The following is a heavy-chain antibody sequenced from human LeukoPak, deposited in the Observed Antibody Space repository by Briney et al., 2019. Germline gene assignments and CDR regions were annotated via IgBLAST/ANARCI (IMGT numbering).Heavy chain of an antibody. Sequence: PSETLSLTCTVSGGSISSYYWSWIRQPPGKGLEWIGEINHGGSTNYNPALKSRVTISVDTSKSQFSLKLTSATAADTAVYYCARRAGMTSVDYWGQGTLVTVST. CDR2: INHGGST. D-gene: IGHD2-2*01. CDR3: ARRAGMTSVDY. V-gene: IGHV4-34*01. J-gene: IGHJ4*02. CDR1: GGSISSYY.